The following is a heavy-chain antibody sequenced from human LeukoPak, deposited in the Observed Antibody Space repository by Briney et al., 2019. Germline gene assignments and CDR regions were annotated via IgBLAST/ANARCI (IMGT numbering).Heavy chain of an antibody. D-gene: IGHD5-12*01. Sequence: GGSLRLSCATSGFTHSSYWMHWVRQVPGKGLEWLSRINNDGVSTSYADSVKGRFTISRDNAKNTLYLRMNSLRAEDTAIYYCARKPLSGGYGGTIDYWGQGTLVTVSS. CDR2: INNDGVST. V-gene: IGHV3-74*01. CDR3: ARKPLSGGYGGTIDY. CDR1: GFTHSSYW. J-gene: IGHJ4*02.